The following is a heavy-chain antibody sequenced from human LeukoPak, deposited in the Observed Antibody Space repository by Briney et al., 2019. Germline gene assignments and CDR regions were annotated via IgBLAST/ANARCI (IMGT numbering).Heavy chain of an antibody. V-gene: IGHV4-4*07. CDR2: IFGSGST. Sequence: SETLTLICTVSGGSISRYYWSWIRQPAGEGLEWIGRIFGSGSTNYNPSLKSRLTMSVDTSKNQFSLKLTSVTAADTAVYYCARGSGSYPPLDYWGQGTLVTVFS. CDR1: GGSISRYY. J-gene: IGHJ4*02. D-gene: IGHD3-10*01. CDR3: ARGSGSYPPLDY.